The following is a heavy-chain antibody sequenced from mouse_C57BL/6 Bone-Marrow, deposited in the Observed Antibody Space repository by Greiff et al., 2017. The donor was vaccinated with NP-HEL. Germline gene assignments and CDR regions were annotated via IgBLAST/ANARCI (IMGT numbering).Heavy chain of an antibody. J-gene: IGHJ2*01. CDR2: IRNKANGYTT. CDR1: GFTFTDYY. CDR3: ASLSYYFDY. Sequence: EVMLVESGGGLVQPGGSLSLSCAASGFTFTDYYMSWVRQPPGKALEWLGFIRNKANGYTTDYSASVKGRFTISRGNSQSILYLQMNALRAEDSATYFCASLSYYFDYWGQGTTLTVSS. V-gene: IGHV7-3*01.